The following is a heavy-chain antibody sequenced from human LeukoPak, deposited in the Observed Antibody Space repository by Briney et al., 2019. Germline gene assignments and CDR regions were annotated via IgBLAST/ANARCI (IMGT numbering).Heavy chain of an antibody. CDR2: INPNSGGT. Sequence: ASVKVSCKASGYTFTSYAMNWVRQAPGQGLEWMGWINPNSGGTNYAQKFQGRVTMTRDTSISTAYMELSRLRSDDTAVYYCARGPKVTRGFQHWGQGTLVTVSS. V-gene: IGHV1-2*02. CDR3: ARGPKVTRGFQH. CDR1: GYTFTSYA. J-gene: IGHJ1*01. D-gene: IGHD4-17*01.